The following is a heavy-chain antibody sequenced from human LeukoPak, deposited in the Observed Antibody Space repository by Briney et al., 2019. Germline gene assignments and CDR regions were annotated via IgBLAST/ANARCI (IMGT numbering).Heavy chain of an antibody. V-gene: IGHV4-34*01. CDR1: GGSFSGYY. Sequence: SETLSLTCAVYGGSFSGYYWSWIRQPPGKGLEWIGEINHSGSTNYNPSLRSRVTISVDTSKNQFSLRLNSVTAADTAVYYCARADSSGYEHFDYWGQGTLVTVSS. J-gene: IGHJ4*02. CDR3: ARADSSGYEHFDY. D-gene: IGHD3-22*01. CDR2: INHSGST.